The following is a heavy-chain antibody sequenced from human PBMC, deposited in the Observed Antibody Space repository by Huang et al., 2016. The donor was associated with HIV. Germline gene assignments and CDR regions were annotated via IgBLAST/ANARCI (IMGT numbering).Heavy chain of an antibody. CDR2: ISYDGRHT. CDR1: GFNFTNYA. J-gene: IGHJ5*02. Sequence: QVQLVESGGGLVQPGRALRLSCAASGFNFTNYAIHWVRQAPGKGLEWVAFISYDGRHTFYADSVKGRFTISRDNSKSTLYLLMNSLIVDDTALYYCARSAVPGDGDWFDPWGQGTLVTVSS. D-gene: IGHD6-19*01. V-gene: IGHV3-30*04. CDR3: ARSAVPGDGDWFDP.